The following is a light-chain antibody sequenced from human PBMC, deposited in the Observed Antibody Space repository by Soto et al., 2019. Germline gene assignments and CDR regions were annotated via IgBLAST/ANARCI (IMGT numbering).Light chain of an antibody. J-gene: IGKJ2*01. V-gene: IGKV3-11*01. Sequence: DTVLTQSPSTLSLSVGERAALSCRASRSISTYLAWYQQKPGQAPKLLIYQAPNRATGVPSRFSGSGSGTEFTLTISSLQPEDSAMYYCQQRNDWSYTFGPGTNLEIK. CDR3: QQRNDWSYT. CDR2: QAP. CDR1: RSISTY.